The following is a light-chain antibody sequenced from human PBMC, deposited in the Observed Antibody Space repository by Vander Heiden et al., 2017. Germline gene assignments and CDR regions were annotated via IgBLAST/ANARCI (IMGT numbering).Light chain of an antibody. CDR2: DDS. V-gene: IGLV3-21*03. Sequence: SYVLTQPLSVSVAPGKAARITCGGNNIGSKSVHWDQQKPGQAPALVVYDDSDRTSGIPEGFSGSNSGNTATLTSSRVEAGDEADYYGQVWVTGSDLYVVFGGGTKLTVL. J-gene: IGLJ2*01. CDR1: NIGSKS. CDR3: QVWVTGSDLYVV.